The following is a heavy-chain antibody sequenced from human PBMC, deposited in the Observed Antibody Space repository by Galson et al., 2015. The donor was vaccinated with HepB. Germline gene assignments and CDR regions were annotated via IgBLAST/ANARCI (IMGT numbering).Heavy chain of an antibody. V-gene: IGHV3-23*01. D-gene: IGHD5-12*01. J-gene: IGHJ4*02. Sequence: SLRLSCAASGFTFSSYAMSWVRQAPGKGLEWVSAISGSGGSTYYADSVKGRFTISRDNSKNTLYLQMNSLRAEDTAVYYCAKDLYSGYDLGEVDYWGQGTLVTVSS. CDR1: GFTFSSYA. CDR3: AKDLYSGYDLGEVDY. CDR2: ISGSGGST.